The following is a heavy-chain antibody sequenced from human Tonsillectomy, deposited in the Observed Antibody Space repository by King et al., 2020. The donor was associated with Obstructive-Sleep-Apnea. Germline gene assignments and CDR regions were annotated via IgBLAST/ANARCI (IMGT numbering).Heavy chain of an antibody. V-gene: IGHV1-46*03. CDR1: GYTFTSYY. Sequence: VQLVESGAEVKKPGASVKVSCKASGYTFTSYYMHWVRQAPGQGLEWMGIINPSGGSTSYAQKFEGRVTMTRDTSTSTVYMELSSLRSEDTAVYYCARALRGIYDILTVTNAFDIWGQGTMVTVSS. J-gene: IGHJ3*02. CDR2: INPSGGST. D-gene: IGHD3-9*01. CDR3: ARALRGIYDILTVTNAFDI.